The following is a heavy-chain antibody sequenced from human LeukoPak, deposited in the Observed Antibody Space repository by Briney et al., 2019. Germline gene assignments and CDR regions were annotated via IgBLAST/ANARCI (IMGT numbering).Heavy chain of an antibody. V-gene: IGHV3-15*01. CDR1: GFTFSNAW. CDR2: IKSKTDGGTT. CDR3: ARARYCSSTNCYEHDY. D-gene: IGHD2-2*01. J-gene: IGHJ4*02. Sequence: GGSMRLSCAASGFTFSNAWMSWVRQAPGKGLEWVGRIKSKTDGGTTDYAAPVKGRFTISRDDSKNTLYLQMNSLRAEDTAVYYCARARYCSSTNCYEHDYWGQGTLVTVSS.